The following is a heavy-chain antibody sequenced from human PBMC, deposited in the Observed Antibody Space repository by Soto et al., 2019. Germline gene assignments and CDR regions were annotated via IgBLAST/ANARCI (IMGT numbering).Heavy chain of an antibody. J-gene: IGHJ4*02. CDR1: GYNFADYC. Sequence: GASVKISCKGSGYNFADYCIAWVLQMPRKGLELMGIIYPSDSDTRYRPSFQGQVTISADKSISSAYLQWSSLRASDTAMYYCARGGVSTRTFDYWGQGTPVTVSS. D-gene: IGHD3-3*01. CDR3: ARGGVSTRTFDY. V-gene: IGHV5-51*01. CDR2: IYPSDSDT.